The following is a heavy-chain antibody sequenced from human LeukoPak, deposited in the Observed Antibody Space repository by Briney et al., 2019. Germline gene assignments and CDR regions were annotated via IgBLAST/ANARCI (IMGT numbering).Heavy chain of an antibody. CDR3: AKDGLWFGGGWYFDY. Sequence: PGGSLRLSCAASGFTFSSYGMHWVRQAPGKGLEWVAVISYDGSNKYYADSVKGRFTISRDNSRNTLYLQMNSLRAEDTAVYYCAKDGLWFGGGWYFDYWGQGTLVTVSS. V-gene: IGHV3-30*18. D-gene: IGHD3-10*01. CDR1: GFTFSSYG. CDR2: ISYDGSNK. J-gene: IGHJ4*02.